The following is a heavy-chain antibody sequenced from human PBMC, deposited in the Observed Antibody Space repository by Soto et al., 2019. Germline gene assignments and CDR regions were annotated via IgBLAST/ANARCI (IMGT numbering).Heavy chain of an antibody. D-gene: IGHD2-15*01. J-gene: IGHJ6*02. V-gene: IGHV1-8*01. Sequence: ASVKVSCKASGYTLTSYDINWVRQATGQGLEWMGWMNPNSGNTGYAQKFQGRVTMTRNTSISTAYMELSSLRSEDTAVYYCARDIVVVVAATGDYYYYGMDVWGQGTTVTVSS. CDR2: MNPNSGNT. CDR1: GYTLTSYD. CDR3: ARDIVVVVAATGDYYYYGMDV.